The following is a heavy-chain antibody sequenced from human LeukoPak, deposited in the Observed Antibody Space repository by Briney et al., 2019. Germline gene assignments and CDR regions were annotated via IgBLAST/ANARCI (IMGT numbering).Heavy chain of an antibody. D-gene: IGHD3-16*01. CDR1: GYSISSGYY. CDR3: AREGAVPGIDP. CDR2: ISHSGTT. J-gene: IGHJ5*02. Sequence: SETLSLTCAVSGYSISSGYYWGWIRQPPGKGLEWIATISHSGTTDYKSTLESRLTISMDTSKNLFSLRLTSVTAADTAVYYCAREGAVPGIDPWGQGTLVTVSS. V-gene: IGHV4-38-2*02.